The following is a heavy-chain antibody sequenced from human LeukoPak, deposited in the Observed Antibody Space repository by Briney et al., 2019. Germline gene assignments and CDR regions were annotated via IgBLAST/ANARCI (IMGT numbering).Heavy chain of an antibody. Sequence: PGGSLRLSCAASGFNFSSYALSWVRQPPGKGLEWVSNVSGGGGGTYYADSVKGRFSISRDNSKNTLHLQMNSLRAEDTAVYYCTKAIRGYYLFDSWGPGTLVTVSS. D-gene: IGHD3-22*01. J-gene: IGHJ4*02. CDR3: TKAIRGYYLFDS. CDR2: VSGGGGGT. CDR1: GFNFSSYA. V-gene: IGHV3-23*01.